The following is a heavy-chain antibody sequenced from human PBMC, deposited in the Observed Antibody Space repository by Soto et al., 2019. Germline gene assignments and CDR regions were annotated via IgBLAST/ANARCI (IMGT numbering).Heavy chain of an antibody. Sequence: SETLSLTCTVSGGSISSYYWSWIRQPPGKGLEWIGYIYYSGSTNYNPSLKSRVTISVDTSKNQFSLKLSSVTAADTAVYYCARHRDYGHYYYYYYMDVWGKGTTVTVSS. CDR1: GGSISSYY. D-gene: IGHD4-17*01. J-gene: IGHJ6*03. CDR2: IYYSGST. V-gene: IGHV4-59*08. CDR3: ARHRDYGHYYYYYYMDV.